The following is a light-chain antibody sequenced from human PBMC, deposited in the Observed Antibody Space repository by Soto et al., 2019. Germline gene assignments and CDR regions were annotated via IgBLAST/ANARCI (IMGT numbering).Light chain of an antibody. V-gene: IGLV2-8*01. J-gene: IGLJ2*01. CDR3: SSYASSNKLVV. CDR2: EVS. Sequence: QSALTQPPSASGSPGQSVTISCTGTSSDVGGYNYVSWYQQHPGKAPKLMIYEVSKRPSGVPDRFSGSKSGNTASLTVSGLQAEDEADYYCSSYASSNKLVVFGVGTKLTVL. CDR1: SSDVGGYNY.